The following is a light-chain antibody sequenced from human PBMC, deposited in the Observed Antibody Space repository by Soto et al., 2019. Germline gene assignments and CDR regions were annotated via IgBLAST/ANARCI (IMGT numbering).Light chain of an antibody. J-gene: IGKJ2*01. CDR3: QQYGNLPPYT. Sequence: IQLTQSPSSLSASVGDRVTITCQASQDIYLYLNWYQQKPGKPPNLLIYDTSNLETGVPSRFSGSGSGTLFTLTIADLQTEDFATYYCQQYGNLPPYTFGQGTKLEI. CDR1: QDIYLY. V-gene: IGKV1-33*01. CDR2: DTS.